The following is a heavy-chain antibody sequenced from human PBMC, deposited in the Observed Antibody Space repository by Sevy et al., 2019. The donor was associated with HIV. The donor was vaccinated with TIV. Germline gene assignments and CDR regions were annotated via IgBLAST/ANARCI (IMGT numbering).Heavy chain of an antibody. CDR2: IKQDGSDK. Sequence: GGSLRLSCAASGFTFSNAWMSWVRQAPGKGLEWVANIKQDGSDKFYVESVKGRFTISRDNAKNSLYLQLSSLRAEDTAMYFCAREALYYYDSERHYDDAFDMWGPGTMVTVSS. CDR1: GFTFSNAW. CDR3: AREALYYYDSERHYDDAFDM. D-gene: IGHD3-22*01. J-gene: IGHJ3*02. V-gene: IGHV3-7*01.